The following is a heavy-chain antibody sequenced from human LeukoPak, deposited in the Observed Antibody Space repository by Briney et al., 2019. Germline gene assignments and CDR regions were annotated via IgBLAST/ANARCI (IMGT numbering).Heavy chain of an antibody. V-gene: IGHV2-26*01. CDR3: ARITLGGYFDY. J-gene: IGHJ4*02. Sequence: SGPTLVNPTETLTLTCTVSGFSLSNARVGVSWIRQPPGKALEWLAYIFSNDEKSCSTSLRSRLTISKDTSKSQVVLTMTNMDPVDTATYYCARITLGGYFDYWGQGTLVTVSS. CDR2: IFSNDEK. CDR1: GFSLSNARVG. D-gene: IGHD3-16*01.